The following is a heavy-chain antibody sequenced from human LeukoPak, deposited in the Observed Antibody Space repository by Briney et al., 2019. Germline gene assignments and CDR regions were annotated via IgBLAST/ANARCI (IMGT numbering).Heavy chain of an antibody. CDR3: ARDTSRGGYNFVDY. CDR2: ISSSSSYI. J-gene: IGHJ4*02. Sequence: VKPGGSLRLSCAASGFTFSGYSMNWVRQAPGKGLEWVSSISSSSSYIYYADSVKGRFTISRDDAKNSLYLQMNSLRAEDTAVYYCARDTSRGGYNFVDYWGQGTLVTVSS. V-gene: IGHV3-21*01. CDR1: GFTFSGYS. D-gene: IGHD5-24*01.